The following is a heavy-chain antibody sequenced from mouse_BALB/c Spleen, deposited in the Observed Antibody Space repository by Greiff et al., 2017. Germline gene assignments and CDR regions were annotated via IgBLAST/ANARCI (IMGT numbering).Heavy chain of an antibody. CDR1: GYSFTGYF. Sequence: EVHLVASGPELVKPGASVKISCKASGYSFTGYFMNWVMQSHGKSLEWIGRINPYNGDTFYNQKFKGKATLTVDKSSSTAHMELRSLASEDSAVYDCARSEAYYGNPLYAMDDWGQGTSVTVSS. CDR3: ARSEAYYGNPLYAMDD. V-gene: IGHV1-20*02. J-gene: IGHJ4*01. D-gene: IGHD2-10*01. CDR2: INPYNGDT.